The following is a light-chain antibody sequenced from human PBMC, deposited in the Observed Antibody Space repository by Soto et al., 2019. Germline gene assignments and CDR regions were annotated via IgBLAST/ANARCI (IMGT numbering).Light chain of an antibody. J-gene: IGKJ1*01. CDR2: GAS. CDR3: QQYNNWPPWT. V-gene: IGKV3-15*01. Sequence: EIVMTQSPATLSVSPGERATLSCRASQSVSSNLAWYQQKPGQAPRLLIYGASTRATGIPARFSGSGSGTEFTRNIRSLQSEDFAVYYCQQYNNWPPWTFGQGTKVELK. CDR1: QSVSSN.